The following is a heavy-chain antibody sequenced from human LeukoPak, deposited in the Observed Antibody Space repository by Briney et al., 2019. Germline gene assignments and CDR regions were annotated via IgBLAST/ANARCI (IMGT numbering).Heavy chain of an antibody. CDR2: INHSGST. V-gene: IGHV4-39*07. CDR3: ARVCRCGQIVAAARSWFDP. D-gene: IGHD6-13*01. J-gene: IGHJ5*02. CDR1: GGSISSGDYY. Sequence: PSETLSLTCTVSGGSISSGDYYWSWIRQPPGKGLEWIGEINHSGSTNYNPSLKSRVTISVDTSKNQFSLKLSSVTAADTAVYYCARVCRCGQIVAAARSWFDPWGQGTLVTVSS.